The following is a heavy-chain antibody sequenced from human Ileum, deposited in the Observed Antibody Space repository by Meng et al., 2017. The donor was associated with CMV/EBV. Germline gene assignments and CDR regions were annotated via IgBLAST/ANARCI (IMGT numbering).Heavy chain of an antibody. CDR2: IYYSGST. Sequence: SSYYWGWIRQPPGKGLEWIGSIYYSGSTYYNPSLKSRVTISVDTSKNQFSLKLSSVTAADTAVYYCARDRLLAYCGGDCYPPGGFDYWGQGTLVTVSS. J-gene: IGHJ4*02. CDR1: SSYY. V-gene: IGHV4-39*07. CDR3: ARDRLLAYCGGDCYPPGGFDY. D-gene: IGHD2-21*01.